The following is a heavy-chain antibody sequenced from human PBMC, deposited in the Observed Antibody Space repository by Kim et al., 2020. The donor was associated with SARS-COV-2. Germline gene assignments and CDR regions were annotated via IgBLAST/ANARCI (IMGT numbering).Heavy chain of an antibody. J-gene: IGHJ3*02. D-gene: IGHD3-10*02. V-gene: IGHV1-18*01. CDR3: ARPLSGTMLGGAFDI. Sequence: ASVKVSCEASGYTFNSYGISWVRQAPGQGLEWMGWISAYNGNTNYAQKLQDRVTMTTDTSTSTAYMELWRLRSDDTAVYYCARPLSGTMLGGAFDIWGQGTMVTVSS. CDR2: ISAYNGNT. CDR1: GYTFNSYG.